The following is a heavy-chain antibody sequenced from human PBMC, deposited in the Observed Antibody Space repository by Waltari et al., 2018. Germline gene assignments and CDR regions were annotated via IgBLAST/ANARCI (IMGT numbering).Heavy chain of an antibody. J-gene: IGHJ6*03. CDR1: GYTFTSYD. D-gene: IGHD6-13*01. Sequence: QVQLVQSGAEVKKPGASVKVSCKASGYTFTSYDINWVRQATGQGLEWMGWMNPNSGNTGYAQKFRGRVTMTRNTSISTAYMELSSLRSEDTAVYYCARDFAAAGPNYYYMDVWGKGTTVTVSS. CDR2: MNPNSGNT. V-gene: IGHV1-8*01. CDR3: ARDFAAAGPNYYYMDV.